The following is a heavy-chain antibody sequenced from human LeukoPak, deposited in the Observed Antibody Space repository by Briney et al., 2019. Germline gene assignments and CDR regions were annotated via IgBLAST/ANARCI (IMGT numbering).Heavy chain of an antibody. CDR1: GFTFSSYA. V-gene: IGHV3-23*01. D-gene: IGHD6-19*01. Sequence: PGGSLRLSCAASGFTFSSYAMSWVRQAPGKGLEWVSAISGSGGSTYYADSVKGRFTISRDYSKNTLYLQMNSLRAEDTAVYYCAKRGSSGWYAFDYWGQGTLVTVSS. CDR2: ISGSGGST. J-gene: IGHJ4*02. CDR3: AKRGSSGWYAFDY.